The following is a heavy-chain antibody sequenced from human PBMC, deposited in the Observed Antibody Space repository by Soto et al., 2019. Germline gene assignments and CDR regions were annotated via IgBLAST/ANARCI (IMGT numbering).Heavy chain of an antibody. J-gene: IGHJ4*02. CDR2: INHDGSKT. Sequence: VGSLRLSCAASQFSFSSYWMHWVRQVPGKGPAWVSRINHDGSKTEYADSVKGRFTISRDNTNNTLYLQMNSLRVEDTAMYYCVREPWGFSGTWYDYWGQGTLVTVSS. V-gene: IGHV3-74*01. CDR3: VREPWGFSGTWYDY. D-gene: IGHD6-13*01. CDR1: QFSFSSYW.